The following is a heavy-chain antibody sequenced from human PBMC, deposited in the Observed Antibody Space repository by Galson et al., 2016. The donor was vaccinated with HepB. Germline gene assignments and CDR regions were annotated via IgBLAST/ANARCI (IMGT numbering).Heavy chain of an antibody. CDR1: GGSISSGSYY. CDR3: ARDTGGFCSGGSCYNNYYYMDV. V-gene: IGHV4-61*02. Sequence: TLSLTCTVSGGSISSGSYYWSWIRQPAGKGLEWIGRIYNSGSTNYNPSLKSRVTISVDTSKNQFSLKLSSVTAADTAVYYCARDTGGFCSGGSCYNNYYYMDVWGKGTTVTVSS. D-gene: IGHD2-15*01. J-gene: IGHJ6*03. CDR2: IYNSGST.